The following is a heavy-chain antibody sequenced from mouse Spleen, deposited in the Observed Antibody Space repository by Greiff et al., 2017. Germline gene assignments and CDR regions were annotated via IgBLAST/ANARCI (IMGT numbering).Heavy chain of an antibody. D-gene: IGHD4-1*02. CDR1: GFTFTDYY. J-gene: IGHJ1*01. CDR3: ARDPNWDGGYFDV. V-gene: IGHV7-3*02. Sequence: EVKLMESGGGLVQPGGSLRLSCATSGFTFTDYYMSWVRQPPGKALEWLGFIRNKANGYTTEYSASVKGRFTISRDNSQSILYLQMNTLRAEDSATYYCARDPNWDGGYFDVWGAGTTVTVSS. CDR2: IRNKANGYTT.